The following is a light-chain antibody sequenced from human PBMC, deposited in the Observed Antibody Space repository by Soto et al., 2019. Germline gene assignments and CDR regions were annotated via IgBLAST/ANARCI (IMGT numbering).Light chain of an antibody. V-gene: IGKV3-15*01. CDR2: GAS. CDR3: QQYNDWPIT. Sequence: ILLTQSPGTLSLSPGERAALSFRTSQSVSNTYVAWYQQKPGQAPRLLIYGASTRATGIPERFSGSGSGTEFTLTISTLQSEDFAVYYCQQYNDWPITFDQGTRLEIK. J-gene: IGKJ5*01. CDR1: QSVSNT.